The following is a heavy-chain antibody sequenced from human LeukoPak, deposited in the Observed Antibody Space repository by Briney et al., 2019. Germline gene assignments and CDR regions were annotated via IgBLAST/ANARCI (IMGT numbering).Heavy chain of an antibody. D-gene: IGHD6-19*01. V-gene: IGHV4-31*03. CDR3: AGGVRQWLANFDY. CDR2: IYYSGST. J-gene: IGHJ4*02. Sequence: PSETLSLTCTVSGGSISSGGYYWSWIRQHPGKGPEWIGYIYYSGSTYYNPSLKSRVTISVDTSKNQFSLKLSSVTAADTAVYYCAGGVRQWLANFDYWGQGTLVTVSS. CDR1: GGSISSGGYY.